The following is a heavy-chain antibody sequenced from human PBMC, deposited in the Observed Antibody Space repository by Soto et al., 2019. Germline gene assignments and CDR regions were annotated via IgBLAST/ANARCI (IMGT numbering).Heavy chain of an antibody. V-gene: IGHV3-20*04. CDR3: ERDGGVAVAVDASDI. CDR1: GFTFEDHG. D-gene: IGHD6-19*01. CDR2: INWSGSST. J-gene: IGHJ3*02. Sequence: EVQLVESGGGVVRPGGSLRLSCAASGFTFEDHGMTWVRQVPGKGLEWVAEINWSGSSTSYADSVKGRFTISRDNAKNFLYLQMNSLGAEDTALYFCERDGGVAVAVDASDIWCQGTMVTVSS.